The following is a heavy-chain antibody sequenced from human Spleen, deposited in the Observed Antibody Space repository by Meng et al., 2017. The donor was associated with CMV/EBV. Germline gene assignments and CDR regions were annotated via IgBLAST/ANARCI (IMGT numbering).Heavy chain of an antibody. Sequence: ISGDSVSSNSAAWNWIRQSPSRGLEWLGRTYYRSKWYNDYAVSVKSRITINPDTSKNQFSLQLSSVAPEDTAVYYCARGGPNTVTLDYWGQGTLVTVSS. D-gene: IGHD4-11*01. CDR3: ARGGPNTVTLDY. V-gene: IGHV6-1*01. CDR2: TYYRSKWYN. CDR1: GDSVSSNSAA. J-gene: IGHJ4*02.